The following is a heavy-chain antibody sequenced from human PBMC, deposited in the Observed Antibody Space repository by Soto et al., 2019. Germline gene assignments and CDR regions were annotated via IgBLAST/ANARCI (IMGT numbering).Heavy chain of an antibody. CDR3: ARPADYDAFDI. Sequence: QLQLQESGPGLVKPSETLSLTCTVSGGSISSSSYYWGWIRQPPGKGLEWIGSIYQSGSTYYNPSLKSRVTISVDTSKNQFSLKLSSVTAADTAVYYCARPADYDAFDIWGQGTMVTVSS. D-gene: IGHD4-17*01. CDR2: IYQSGST. J-gene: IGHJ3*02. V-gene: IGHV4-39*01. CDR1: GGSISSSSYY.